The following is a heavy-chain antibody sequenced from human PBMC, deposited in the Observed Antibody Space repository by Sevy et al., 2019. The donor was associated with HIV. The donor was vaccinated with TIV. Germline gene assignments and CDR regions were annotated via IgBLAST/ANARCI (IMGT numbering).Heavy chain of an antibody. CDR1: GYTFTSYG. J-gene: IGHJ3*02. V-gene: IGHV1-18*01. CDR2: ISAYNGNT. CDR3: ARDDRSECYSGSFDAFDI. D-gene: IGHD1-26*01. Sequence: ASVKVSCKASGYTFTSYGISWVRQAPGQGLEWMGWISAYNGNTNYAQKLQGRVTMTTDTSTSTAYMELRSLRSDDTAVYYCARDDRSECYSGSFDAFDIWGQGTMVTVSS.